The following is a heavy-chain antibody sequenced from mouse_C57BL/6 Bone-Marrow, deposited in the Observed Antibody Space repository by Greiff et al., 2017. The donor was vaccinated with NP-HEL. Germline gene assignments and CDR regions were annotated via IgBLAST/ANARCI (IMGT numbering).Heavy chain of an antibody. V-gene: IGHV14-3*01. CDR2: IDPANGNT. D-gene: IGHD1-1*01. J-gene: IGHJ4*01. CDR1: GFNIKNTY. Sequence: VQLQQSVAELVRPGASVKLSCTASGFNIKNTYMHWVKQRPEQGLEWIGRIDPANGNTKYAPKFPGKATITADTSSNTAYLPLSSLTSEDTAIYYWASGGVGGGYYYAMDDWGQGTSATVSS. CDR3: ASGGVGGGYYYAMDD.